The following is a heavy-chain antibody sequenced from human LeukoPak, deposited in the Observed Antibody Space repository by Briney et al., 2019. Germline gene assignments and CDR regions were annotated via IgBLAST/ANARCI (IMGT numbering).Heavy chain of an antibody. J-gene: IGHJ4*02. V-gene: IGHV3-30*04. CDR2: ISYDGSNK. CDR1: GFTFSSYA. Sequence: GRSLRLSCAASGFTFSSYAMHWVRQATGKGLEWVAVISYDGSNKYYADTVKGRFTISRDNSKNTLYLQMNSLRAEDTAVYYCARDRRGSGSSFDYWGQGTLVTVSS. CDR3: ARDRRGSGSSFDY. D-gene: IGHD3-10*01.